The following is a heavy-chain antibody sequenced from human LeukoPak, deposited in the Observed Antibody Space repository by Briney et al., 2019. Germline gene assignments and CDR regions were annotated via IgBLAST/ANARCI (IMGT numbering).Heavy chain of an antibody. CDR3: ARLGYDSSGYYYYFDY. V-gene: IGHV5-51*01. J-gene: IGHJ4*02. CDR2: IYPGDSDT. D-gene: IGHD3-22*01. CDR1: GYSFTSYW. Sequence: GESLKISCKGSGYSFTSYWIGWVRQMPGKGLEWMGIIYPGDSDTRYSPSFQGQVTISADKSISTAYLQWSSLKASDTAMYYCARLGYDSSGYYYYFDYWGQGTLVTVSS.